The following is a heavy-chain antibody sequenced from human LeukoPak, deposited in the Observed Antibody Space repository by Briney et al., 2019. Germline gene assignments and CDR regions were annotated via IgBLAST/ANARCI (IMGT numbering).Heavy chain of an antibody. CDR2: IYTSGST. D-gene: IGHD2-2*01. Sequence: PSETLSLTCTVSGGSISSYYWSWIRQPAVKGLEWIGRIYTSGSTNYNPSLKSRVTMSVDTSKNQFSLKLSSVTAADTAVYYCARYNRYCSSTSCPKRYYYYGMDVWGQGTTVTVSS. CDR3: ARYNRYCSSTSCPKRYYYYGMDV. J-gene: IGHJ6*02. CDR1: GGSISSYY. V-gene: IGHV4-4*07.